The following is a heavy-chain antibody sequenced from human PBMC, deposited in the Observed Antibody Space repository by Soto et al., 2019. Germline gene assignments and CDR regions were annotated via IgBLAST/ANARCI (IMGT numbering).Heavy chain of an antibody. V-gene: IGHV1-2*04. D-gene: IGHD2-8*01. J-gene: IGHJ4*02. Sequence: ASVTVSCQASGYTITCYYMHWVRQAPGQGLAWMGWINPNSGGTNYAQKFQGWVTMTRDTSISTAYMELSRLRSDDTAVYYCARGGGIVLMVYATSPNFDYWGQGTLVTVS. CDR3: ARGGGIVLMVYATSPNFDY. CDR1: GYTITCYY. CDR2: INPNSGGT.